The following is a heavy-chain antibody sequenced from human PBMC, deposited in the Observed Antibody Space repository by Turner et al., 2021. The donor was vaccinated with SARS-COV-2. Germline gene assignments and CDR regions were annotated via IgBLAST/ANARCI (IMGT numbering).Heavy chain of an antibody. Sequence: EVQLVESGGGLIQPGGSLRLSCAASGFTFSSYSMNWVRQAPGKGLEWVSSITSSDTYYADSVKGRFTISRDNAKNSLYLQMNSLRAEDTAVYYCVRDKDSSDYYYWGQGTLVTVSS. D-gene: IGHD3-22*01. CDR1: GFTFSSYS. J-gene: IGHJ4*02. CDR3: VRDKDSSDYYY. V-gene: IGHV3-21*01. CDR2: ITSSDT.